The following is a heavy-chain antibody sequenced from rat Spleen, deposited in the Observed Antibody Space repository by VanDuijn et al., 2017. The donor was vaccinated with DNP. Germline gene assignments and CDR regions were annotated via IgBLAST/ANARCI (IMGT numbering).Heavy chain of an antibody. V-gene: IGHV5-7*01. J-gene: IGHJ2*01. Sequence: EVQLVESGGDLVQPGGSLKLSCAASGFTFSDYAMAWVRQAPKKGLEWVATISTSGSRTYYPDSVKGRFTISRDNAKSTLYLQMNSLRSEDTATYYCARIDDNPFDYWGQGVMVTVSS. CDR3: ARIDDNPFDY. D-gene: IGHD3-4*01. CDR2: ISTSGSRT. CDR1: GFTFSDYA.